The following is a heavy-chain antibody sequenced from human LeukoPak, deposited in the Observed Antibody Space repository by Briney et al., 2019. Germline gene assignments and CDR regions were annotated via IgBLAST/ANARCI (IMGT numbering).Heavy chain of an antibody. CDR1: GYTFTGYY. CDR3: ARPQRRGAYYDILTGYYRHNNWFDP. V-gene: IGHV1-2*02. J-gene: IGHJ5*02. CDR2: INPNSGGT. D-gene: IGHD3-9*01. Sequence: RASVKVSCKASGYTFTGYYMHWVRQAPGQGLEWMGWINPNSGGTNYAQKFQGRVTMTRDTSISTAYMELSRLRSDDTAVYYCARPQRRGAYYDILTGYYRHNNWFDPWGQGTLVTVSS.